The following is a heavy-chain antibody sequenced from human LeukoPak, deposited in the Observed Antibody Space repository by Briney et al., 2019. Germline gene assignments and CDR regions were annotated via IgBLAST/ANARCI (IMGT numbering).Heavy chain of an antibody. J-gene: IGHJ3*02. V-gene: IGHV3-30*18. Sequence: PGGSLRLSCAASGFTVSSYGMHWVRQAPGKGLEWVAVTSYDGSNKYYADSVKGRFTISRDNSKNTLYLQMNSLRAEDTAVYYCAKEWVRGVIFDAFDIWGQGTVVTVSS. D-gene: IGHD3-10*01. CDR3: AKEWVRGVIFDAFDI. CDR2: TSYDGSNK. CDR1: GFTVSSYG.